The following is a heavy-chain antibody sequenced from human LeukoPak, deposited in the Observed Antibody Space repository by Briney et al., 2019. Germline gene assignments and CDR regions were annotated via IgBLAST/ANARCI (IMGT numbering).Heavy chain of an antibody. CDR1: GGSISSYY. CDR2: IYTSGST. V-gene: IGHV4-4*08. CDR3: ARGAAVAGYYFDY. Sequence: PSETLSLTCTVSGGSISSYYWSWIRQPPGKGLEWIGYIYTSGSTNYNPSLKSRVTMSVDTSKNQFSLKLSSVTAADTAVYYCARGAAVAGYYFDYWGQGTLVTVSS. D-gene: IGHD6-19*01. J-gene: IGHJ4*02.